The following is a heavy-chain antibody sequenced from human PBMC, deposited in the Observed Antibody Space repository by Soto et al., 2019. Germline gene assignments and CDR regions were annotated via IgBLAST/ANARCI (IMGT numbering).Heavy chain of an antibody. CDR3: ATGRSEVVPGAMDT. D-gene: IGHD2-2*01. J-gene: IGHJ5*02. Sequence: PPEKLRDTNTVSAGSLRKYYYLWFRKSAGKGLEWIGRIYPTGSTTYNPSLKSRLTMSVDTSKNQFSLRLTSMTAADTAVYYCATGRSEVVPGAMDTWGQGTLAT. CDR1: AGSLRKYY. CDR2: IYPTGST. V-gene: IGHV4-4*07.